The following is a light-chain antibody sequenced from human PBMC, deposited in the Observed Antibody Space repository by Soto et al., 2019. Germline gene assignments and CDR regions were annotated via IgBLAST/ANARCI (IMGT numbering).Light chain of an antibody. V-gene: IGKV1-8*01. Sequence: AIRMTQSPSSFSASTGARVTITCRASQGISSYLAWYQQKPGKAPKLLIYAAATLQRGAPSRFSASGSGTDFTLTINRLQSEDFATYYCQQYLSYPYTFGQGTKLEI. CDR1: QGISSY. J-gene: IGKJ2*01. CDR3: QQYLSYPYT. CDR2: AAA.